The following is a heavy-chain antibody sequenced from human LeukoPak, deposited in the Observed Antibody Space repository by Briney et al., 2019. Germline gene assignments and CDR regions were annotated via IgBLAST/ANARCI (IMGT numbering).Heavy chain of an antibody. D-gene: IGHD2-15*01. Sequence: ASVKVSCKASGYTFTSYGISWVRQAPGQGLEWMGWISAYNGNTNYAQKLQGRVTMTTDTSTSTAYMRLRSLRSDDTAVYYSARDLVSPGYCSGGSCYSFDYWGQGTLVTVSS. CDR3: ARDLVSPGYCSGGSCYSFDY. J-gene: IGHJ4*02. CDR2: ISAYNGNT. CDR1: GYTFTSYG. V-gene: IGHV1-18*01.